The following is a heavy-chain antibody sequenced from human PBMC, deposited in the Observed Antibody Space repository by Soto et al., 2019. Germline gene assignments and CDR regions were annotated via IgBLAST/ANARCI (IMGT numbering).Heavy chain of an antibody. CDR2: ISAYNGDT. J-gene: IGHJ5*02. D-gene: IGHD1-26*01. V-gene: IGHV1-18*01. CDR1: GYNFASFG. Sequence: QIQLVQSGAEVKKPGASVKVSCKASGYNFASFGVSWVRQAPGQGLEWMGGISAYNGDTNYAQQFQGRLTMTTDTSTSTGYMEVRSLRSDDTAVYYCARSGDGNWFDPWGQGTLVIVSS. CDR3: ARSGDGNWFDP.